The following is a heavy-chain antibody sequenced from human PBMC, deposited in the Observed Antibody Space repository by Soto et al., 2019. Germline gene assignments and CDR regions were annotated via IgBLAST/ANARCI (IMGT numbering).Heavy chain of an antibody. CDR2: IIPVSGTA. CDR1: GGTFSSYV. CDR3: ATVDRSVAMVGWFDP. Sequence: QVHLEQSGAEVKKPGSSVKVSCKFSGGTFSSYVIIWVRQAPGQGLEWMGGIIPVSGTANYAQKFHGRVTISADAATNAAVMELSSVRFDDAAVYYCATVDRSVAMVGWFDPWGQGTLVTVSS. D-gene: IGHD2-15*01. V-gene: IGHV1-69*01. J-gene: IGHJ5*02.